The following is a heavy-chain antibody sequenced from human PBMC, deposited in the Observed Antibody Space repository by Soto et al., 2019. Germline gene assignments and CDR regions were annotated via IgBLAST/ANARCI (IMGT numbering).Heavy chain of an antibody. J-gene: IGHJ6*03. V-gene: IGHV3-9*01. D-gene: IGHD2-15*01. Sequence: GGSLRLSCAASGFTFDDYAMHWVRQAPGKGLEWVSGISWNSGSIGYADSVKGRFTISRDNAKNSLYLQMNSLRAEDTALYYCATLPILDSSNYYYMDVWGKGTTVTVSS. CDR1: GFTFDDYA. CDR3: ATLPILDSSNYYYMDV. CDR2: ISWNSGSI.